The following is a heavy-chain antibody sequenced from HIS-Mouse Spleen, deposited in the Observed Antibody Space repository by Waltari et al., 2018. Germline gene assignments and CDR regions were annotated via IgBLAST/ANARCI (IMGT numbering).Heavy chain of an antibody. V-gene: IGHV1-8*01. J-gene: IGHJ4*02. D-gene: IGHD4-4*01. CDR2: KNPNSGNT. CDR1: GYTFTSYD. Sequence: QVQLVQSGAEVKKPGPSVKVSCKASGYTFTSYDINWVRQATGQGLEWMGWKNPNSGNTGYAQKFQGRVTMTRNTSISTAYMELSSLRSEDTAVYYCARGHDYSNYFDYWGQGTLVTVSS. CDR3: ARGHDYSNYFDY.